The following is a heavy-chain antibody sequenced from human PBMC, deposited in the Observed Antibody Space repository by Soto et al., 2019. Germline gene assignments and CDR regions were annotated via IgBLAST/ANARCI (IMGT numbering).Heavy chain of an antibody. Sequence: SLRLSCAASGFTFSSYGMHWVRQAPGKGLEWVAVISYDGSNKNYADSVKGRFTISRDNSKNTLYLQMNSLRAEDTAVYYCAKDYGLYSNYESYFDYWGQGTLVTVSS. CDR3: AKDYGLYSNYESYFDY. CDR2: ISYDGSNK. CDR1: GFTFSSYG. J-gene: IGHJ4*02. D-gene: IGHD4-4*01. V-gene: IGHV3-30*18.